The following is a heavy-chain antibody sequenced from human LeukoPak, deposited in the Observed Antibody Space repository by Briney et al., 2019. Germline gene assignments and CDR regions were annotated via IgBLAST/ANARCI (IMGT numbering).Heavy chain of an antibody. Sequence: TGGSLRLSCAASGFTFSSYEMNWVRQAPGKRLEWVSYISSSGSTIYYADSVKGRFTISRDNAKNSLYLQMNSLRAEDTAVYYCAREKYSSSCIFDYWGQGTLVTVSS. CDR2: ISSSGSTI. D-gene: IGHD6-13*01. CDR3: AREKYSSSCIFDY. V-gene: IGHV3-48*03. CDR1: GFTFSSYE. J-gene: IGHJ4*02.